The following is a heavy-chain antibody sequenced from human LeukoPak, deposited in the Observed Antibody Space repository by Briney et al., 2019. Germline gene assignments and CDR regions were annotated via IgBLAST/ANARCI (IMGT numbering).Heavy chain of an antibody. CDR3: ARQPSLRVDYYYGMDV. CDR2: IYYTGNT. J-gene: IGHJ6*02. V-gene: IGHV4-30-2*03. Sequence: SQTLSLTCTVSGGSISSGDYYWSWIRQPPGKGLEWIGAIYYTGNTYFNPSLKSRLTISVDTSKNQFSLKLDSVTAADTAVYYCARQPSLRVDYYYGMDVWGQGTTVTVSS. CDR1: GGSISSGDYY. D-gene: IGHD2-8*02.